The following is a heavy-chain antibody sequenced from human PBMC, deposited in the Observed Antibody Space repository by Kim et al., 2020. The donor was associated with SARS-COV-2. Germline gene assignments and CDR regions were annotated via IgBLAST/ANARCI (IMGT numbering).Heavy chain of an antibody. CDR1: GFTFSSYS. CDR2: ISSSSSYI. CDR3: ARDRDCSSTSCSNNWFDP. Sequence: GGSLRLSCAASGFTFSSYSMNLVRQAPGKGLEWVSSISSSSSYIYYADSVKGRFTISRDNAKNSLYLQMNSLRAEDTAVYYCARDRDCSSTSCSNNWFDPWGKGTLVTVSS. J-gene: IGHJ5*02. D-gene: IGHD2-2*01. V-gene: IGHV3-21*04.